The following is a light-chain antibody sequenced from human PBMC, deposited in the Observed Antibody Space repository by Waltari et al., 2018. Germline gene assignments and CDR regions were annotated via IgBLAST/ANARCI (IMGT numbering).Light chain of an antibody. Sequence: SYVLTQPPSVSVAPGHTARITCGGNNIGSKSVHWYQQKPGQAPVLVVYDDSDRPSGISGRFSGSNAGNTATLTISRVEAGDEADYYCQVWDSSSDHWVFGGGTKLTVL. V-gene: IGLV3-21*02. J-gene: IGLJ3*02. CDR3: QVWDSSSDHWV. CDR2: DDS. CDR1: NIGSKS.